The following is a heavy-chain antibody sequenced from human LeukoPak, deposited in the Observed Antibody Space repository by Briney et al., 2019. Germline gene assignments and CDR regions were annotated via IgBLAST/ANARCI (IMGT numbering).Heavy chain of an antibody. Sequence: ASVTVSCKASGYTFTGYYMHWVRQAPGQGLEWMGRINPNSGGTNYAQKFQGRVTMTRDTSISTAYMELSRLRSDDTAVYYCARGMVTHSPPMYNDYWGQGTLVTVSS. CDR3: ARGMVTHSPPMYNDY. CDR1: GYTFTGYY. CDR2: INPNSGGT. V-gene: IGHV1-2*06. J-gene: IGHJ4*02. D-gene: IGHD2-21*02.